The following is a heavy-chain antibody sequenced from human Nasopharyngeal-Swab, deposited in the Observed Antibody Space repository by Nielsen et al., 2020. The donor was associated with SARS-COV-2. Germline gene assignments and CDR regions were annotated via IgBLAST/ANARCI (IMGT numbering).Heavy chain of an antibody. CDR3: AKDISYYYDSSGYGRVY. V-gene: IGHV3-9*01. J-gene: IGHJ4*02. CDR1: GFTFDDYA. D-gene: IGHD3-22*01. CDR2: ISWNSGSI. Sequence: GGSLRLSCAASGFTFDDYAMHWVRQAPGKGLEWVSGISWNSGSIGYADSVKGRFTISRDNAKNSLYLQMNSLRAEDTALYYCAKDISYYYDSSGYGRVYWGQGTLVTASS.